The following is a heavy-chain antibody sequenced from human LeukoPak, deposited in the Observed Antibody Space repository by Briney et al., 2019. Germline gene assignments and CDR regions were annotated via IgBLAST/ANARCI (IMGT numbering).Heavy chain of an antibody. Sequence: GGSLRLSCAASGFTFSNHGMHWVSQAPGKGPEWVTLIWYDGSNKYYGDSVKGRFTISRDNSKNTVYLQMNSLRVEDTGVYYCARDRLEAVTDDDYFDYWGQGTLVTVSS. CDR2: IWYDGSNK. V-gene: IGHV3-33*01. CDR1: GFTFSNHG. CDR3: ARDRLEAVTDDDYFDY. D-gene: IGHD2-21*02. J-gene: IGHJ4*02.